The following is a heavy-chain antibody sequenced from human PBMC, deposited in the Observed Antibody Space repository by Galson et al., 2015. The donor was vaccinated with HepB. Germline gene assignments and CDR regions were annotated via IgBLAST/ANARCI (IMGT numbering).Heavy chain of an antibody. V-gene: IGHV3-30-3*01. CDR1: GFTFSSYA. CDR3: ASEYFPQWDTTATYYYYGMDV. D-gene: IGHD1-26*01. CDR2: ISNDGSNK. J-gene: IGHJ6*02. Sequence: SLRLSCAASGFTFSSYAMHWVRQAPGKGLEWVALISNDGSNKYYADSVKGRFTISRDNSKNTLYLQMNSLRAEDTTLYFCASEYFPQWDTTATYYYYGMDVWGQGTTVTVSS.